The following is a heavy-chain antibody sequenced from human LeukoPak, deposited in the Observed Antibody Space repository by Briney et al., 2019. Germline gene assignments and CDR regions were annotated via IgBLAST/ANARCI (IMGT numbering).Heavy chain of an antibody. D-gene: IGHD6-6*01. V-gene: IGHV1-46*01. CDR1: GYTFTNYY. CDR2: INPSGGST. Sequence: ASVKVSCKASGYTFTNYYVHWVRQAPGQWLEWMGIINPSGGSTSYAQKFQGRVTMTRDTSTNTLYMELSSLRSEDTAVYYCARDSGEQLASDYWGQGTLVTVSS. J-gene: IGHJ4*02. CDR3: ARDSGEQLASDY.